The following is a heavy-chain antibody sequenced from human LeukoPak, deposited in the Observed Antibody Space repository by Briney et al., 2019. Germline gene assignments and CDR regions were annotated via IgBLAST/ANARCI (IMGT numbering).Heavy chain of an antibody. J-gene: IGHJ2*01. V-gene: IGHV4-34*01. Sequence: SETLSLTCAVFGGSFSNYYWSWLRQSPGKGLEWIGEINYSGTTNYNPSLKSRVTISVDTSKTQFSLKVSSVTAADTAVYYCVRRSTPFDLWGRGNLVTVSS. CDR3: VRRSTPFDL. D-gene: IGHD5/OR15-5a*01. CDR2: INYSGTT. CDR1: GGSFSNYY.